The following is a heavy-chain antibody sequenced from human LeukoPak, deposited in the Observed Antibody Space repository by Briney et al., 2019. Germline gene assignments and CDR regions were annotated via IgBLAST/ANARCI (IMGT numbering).Heavy chain of an antibody. J-gene: IGHJ6*02. CDR3: ARGLGGSPLYCGMDV. CDR2: IVPIFGTA. CDR1: GCSFSSYA. Sequence: ASVKVSCKSSGCSFSSYAINWVRQAPAQGLEWVGGIVPIFGTANYAQKFQGRVTITADESTSTAYLEPSSLSSEDTAVYYCARGLGGSPLYCGMDVWGQGTTVTVTS. V-gene: IGHV1-69*13. D-gene: IGHD1-26*01.